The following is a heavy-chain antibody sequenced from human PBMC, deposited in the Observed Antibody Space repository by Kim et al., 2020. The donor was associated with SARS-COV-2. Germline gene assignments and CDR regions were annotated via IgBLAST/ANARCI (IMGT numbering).Heavy chain of an antibody. CDR3: ARAITIFGVVIGNFDY. V-gene: IGHV4-31*03. Sequence: SETLSLTCTVSGGSISSGGYYWSWIRQHPGKGLEWIGYIYYSGSTYYNPSLKSRVTISVDTSKNQFSLKLSSVTVADTAVYYCARAITIFGVVIGNFDYWGQGTLVTVSS. J-gene: IGHJ4*02. CDR2: IYYSGST. D-gene: IGHD3-3*01. CDR1: GGSISSGGYY.